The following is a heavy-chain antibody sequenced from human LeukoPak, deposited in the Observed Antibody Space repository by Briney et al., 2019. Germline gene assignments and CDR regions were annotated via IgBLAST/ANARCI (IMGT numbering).Heavy chain of an antibody. D-gene: IGHD6-13*01. CDR3: ARGASIAAAHRY. Sequence: TGGSLRLSCAASGFTFSIYWMSWVRQAPGKGLEWVANIKQDGSEKYYVDSVKGRFTISRDNAKNSLYLQMNSLRAEDTAVYYCARGASIAAAHRYWGQGTLVTVSP. CDR2: IKQDGSEK. CDR1: GFTFSIYW. V-gene: IGHV3-7*01. J-gene: IGHJ4*02.